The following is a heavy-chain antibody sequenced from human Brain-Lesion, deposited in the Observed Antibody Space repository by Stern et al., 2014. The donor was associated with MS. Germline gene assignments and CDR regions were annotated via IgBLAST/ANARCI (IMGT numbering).Heavy chain of an antibody. D-gene: IGHD5-18*01. J-gene: IGHJ4*02. CDR1: GYTVSGHY. CDR2: INPNTGAT. Sequence: VQLVESGAEVKKPGASVTVSCTPSGYTVSGHYIDWVRQAPGQGTEWMGLINPNTGATIYAQNFRGRVTLTRDTSTTTVYLDLNRLRSDDTAVYYCARRKVNTMTLDYWGQGTLVTVSS. CDR3: ARRKVNTMTLDY. V-gene: IGHV1-2*06.